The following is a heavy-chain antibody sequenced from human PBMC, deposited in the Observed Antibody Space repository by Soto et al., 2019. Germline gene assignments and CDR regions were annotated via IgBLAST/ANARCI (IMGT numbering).Heavy chain of an antibody. V-gene: IGHV1-69*01. Sequence: QVQLVQSGAEVKKPGSSVKVSCKASGGTFSSYAISWVRQAPGQGLEWMGGIIPIFGTANYAQKFQGRVTITADDSTSPAYTELSSLRSEDTSVYYCARRGGDSGYVWQKLTPGVFYYYYGIDVWGQRTTVTF. CDR1: GGTFSSYA. J-gene: IGHJ6*02. D-gene: IGHD5-12*01. CDR3: ARRGGDSGYVWQKLTPGVFYYYYGIDV. CDR2: IIPIFGTA.